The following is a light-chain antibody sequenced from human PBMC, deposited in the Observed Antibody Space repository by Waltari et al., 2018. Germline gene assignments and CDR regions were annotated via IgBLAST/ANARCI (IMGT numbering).Light chain of an antibody. V-gene: IGLV2-18*02. CDR1: SSDISYYNR. CDR3: SSYTSTSPVV. CDR2: EVT. Sequence: QSALTQPPSVSGSPGQSVTIPCTGTSSDISYYNRVPWYQQPPGTAPKLMIYEVTNRPSGVPDRFSGSKSGNTASLTISGLQAEDEADYYCSSYTSTSPVVFGGGTKLTVL. J-gene: IGLJ2*01.